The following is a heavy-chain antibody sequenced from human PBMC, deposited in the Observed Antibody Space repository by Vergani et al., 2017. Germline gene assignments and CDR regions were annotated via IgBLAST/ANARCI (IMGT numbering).Heavy chain of an antibody. Sequence: QVQLQESGPGLVKPSETLSLTCTVSGYSIRTNYYWGWLRQPPGKGLEWIGSINHSESTYYNPSLKSRITMSVDTSKNQFSLRLSSVTAADTAMYYCAREGLHSGSGSYNDYWGQGTLVTVSS. D-gene: IGHD3-10*01. CDR2: INHSEST. CDR1: GYSIRTNYY. CDR3: AREGLHSGSGSYNDY. V-gene: IGHV4-38-2*02. J-gene: IGHJ4*02.